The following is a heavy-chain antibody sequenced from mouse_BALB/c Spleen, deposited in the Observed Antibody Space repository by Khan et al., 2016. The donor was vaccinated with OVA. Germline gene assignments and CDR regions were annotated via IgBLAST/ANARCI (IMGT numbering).Heavy chain of an antibody. CDR2: INPSNGGT. CDR1: GYTFTSYY. D-gene: IGHD2-1*01. V-gene: IGHV1S81*02. Sequence: QVQLKQSGAELVKPGASVRLSCKASGYTFTSYYLYWVKQRPGQGLEWIGDINPSNGGTNFNEKFKSKATLTVDKSYSTAYMQLSSLTSEDSAVYYCTRSGYGTFAYWGQGTLVTVSA. J-gene: IGHJ3*01. CDR3: TRSGYGTFAY.